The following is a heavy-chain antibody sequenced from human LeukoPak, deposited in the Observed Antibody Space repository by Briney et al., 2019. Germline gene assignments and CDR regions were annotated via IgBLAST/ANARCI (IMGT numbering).Heavy chain of an antibody. CDR1: GFTFSSYG. V-gene: IGHV3-30*19. J-gene: IGHJ3*02. Sequence: GGSLRLSCAASGFTFSSYGMHWVRQAPGKGLEWVAVISYDGSNKYYADSVKGRFTISRDNSKNTLYLQMNSLRAEDTAVYYCARWFGELGAFDIWGQGTMVTVSS. D-gene: IGHD3-10*01. CDR3: ARWFGELGAFDI. CDR2: ISYDGSNK.